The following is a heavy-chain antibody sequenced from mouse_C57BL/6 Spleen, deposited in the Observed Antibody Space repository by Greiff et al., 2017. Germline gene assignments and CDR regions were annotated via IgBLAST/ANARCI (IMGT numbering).Heavy chain of an antibody. CDR3: ARCPMVTYFDY. D-gene: IGHD2-2*01. V-gene: IGHV1-64*01. CDR1: GYTFTSYW. J-gene: IGHJ2*01. CDR2: IHPNSGST. Sequence: QVQLQQPGAELVKPGASVKLSCKASGYTFTSYWMHWVKQRPGQGLEWIGMIHPNSGSTNYNEKFKSKATLTVDKSSSTAYMQLSSLTSEDSAVYYCARCPMVTYFDYWGQGTTLTVAS.